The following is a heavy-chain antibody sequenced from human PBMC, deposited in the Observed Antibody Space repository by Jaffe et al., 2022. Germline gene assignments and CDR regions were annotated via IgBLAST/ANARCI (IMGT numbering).Heavy chain of an antibody. CDR3: ARPRNYYGSGSYYNLRLCWAFDI. CDR1: GYSISSGYY. CDR2: IYHSGST. Sequence: QVQLQESGPGLVKPSETLSLTCAVSGYSISSGYYWGWIRQPPGKGLEWIGSIYHSGSTYYNPSLKSRVTISVDTSKNQFSLKLSSVTAADTAVYYCARPRNYYGSGSYYNLRLCWAFDIWGQGTMVTVSS. V-gene: IGHV4-38-2*01. J-gene: IGHJ3*02. D-gene: IGHD3-10*01.